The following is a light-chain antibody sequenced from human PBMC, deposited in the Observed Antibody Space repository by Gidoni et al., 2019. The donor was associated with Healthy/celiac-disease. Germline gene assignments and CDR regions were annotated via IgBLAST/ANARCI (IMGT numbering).Light chain of an antibody. CDR2: KAS. Sequence: DIKMTQSPATLSASVGDRVTITCRASQSISSWLAWYQHKPGKAPKLLIYKASSLESGVPSRFSGSGSGTEFTLTISSLQPDDFATYYCQQYNSYSSTFGQGTRLEIK. CDR3: QQYNSYSST. J-gene: IGKJ5*01. V-gene: IGKV1-5*03. CDR1: QSISSW.